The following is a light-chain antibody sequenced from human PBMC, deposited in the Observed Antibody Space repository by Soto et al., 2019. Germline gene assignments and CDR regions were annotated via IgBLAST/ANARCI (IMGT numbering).Light chain of an antibody. CDR1: QFINTY. CDR2: EAS. Sequence: EIVLTQSPATLSLSPGERATLSCRASQFINTYVAWYQHRPGQGPRLLIYEASKRATGIPARFSGSGSGTDCTLTISSLEPEDVGIYYCQQRHTWPTTFGGGAKVEI. V-gene: IGKV3-11*01. J-gene: IGKJ4*01. CDR3: QQRHTWPTT.